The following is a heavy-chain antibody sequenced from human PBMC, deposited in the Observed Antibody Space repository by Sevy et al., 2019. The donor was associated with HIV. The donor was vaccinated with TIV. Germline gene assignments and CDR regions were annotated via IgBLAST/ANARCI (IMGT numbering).Heavy chain of an antibody. J-gene: IGHJ6*02. CDR1: GFSFTSYS. Sequence: GGSLRLSCAASGFSFTSYSMNWVRQAPGKGLEWVSYISSSSSTIYYADSVKGRFTISRDNAKNSLFLQMNSLRAEDTAVYYCARDPRLEWTYYYYYGMDVWGQGTTVTVSS. CDR3: ARDPRLEWTYYYYYGMDV. V-gene: IGHV3-48*01. D-gene: IGHD3-3*01. CDR2: ISSSSSTI.